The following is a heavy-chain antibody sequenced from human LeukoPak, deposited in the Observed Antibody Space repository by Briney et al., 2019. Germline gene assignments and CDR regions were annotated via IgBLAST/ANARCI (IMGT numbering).Heavy chain of an antibody. D-gene: IGHD5-18*01. V-gene: IGHV1-69*13. CDR3: ATLTREGYSYGSPGAFSNFDI. Sequence: ASVKVSCKASGGTFSSYAISWVRQAPGQGLEWMGGIIPIFGTANYAQKFQGRVTITADESTSTAYMELSSLRSEDTAVYYCATLTREGYSYGSPGAFSNFDIWGQGTMVTVSS. CDR2: IIPIFGTA. CDR1: GGTFSSYA. J-gene: IGHJ3*02.